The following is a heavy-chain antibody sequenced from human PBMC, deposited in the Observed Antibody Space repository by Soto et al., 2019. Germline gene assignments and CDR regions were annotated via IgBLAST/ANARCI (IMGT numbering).Heavy chain of an antibody. V-gene: IGHV5-51*01. Sequence: GESLKISCKGSGYSFTSYWIGWVRQMPGKGLEWMGIIYPGDSDTRYSPSFQGQVTISADKSISTAYLQWSSLKASDTAMYCFAGLAECTNDVCYPGDYWGQGTLVTVSS. D-gene: IGHD2-8*01. J-gene: IGHJ4*02. CDR1: GYSFTSYW. CDR3: AGLAECTNDVCYPGDY. CDR2: IYPGDSDT.